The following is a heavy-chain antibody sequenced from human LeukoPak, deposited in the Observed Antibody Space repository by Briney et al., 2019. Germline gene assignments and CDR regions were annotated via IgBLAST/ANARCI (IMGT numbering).Heavy chain of an antibody. V-gene: IGHV4-30-4*08. Sequence: PSQTLSLTCTVSVGSISSGDYYWRWIRQPPGKGLEWIGYIYYSGSTYYNPSLESRVTISVNTSKNQFSLKLSSVTAADTAVYYCARGLAPTDWYFDLWGRGTLVTVSS. J-gene: IGHJ2*01. D-gene: IGHD2-15*01. CDR3: ARGLAPTDWYFDL. CDR2: IYYSGST. CDR1: VGSISSGDYY.